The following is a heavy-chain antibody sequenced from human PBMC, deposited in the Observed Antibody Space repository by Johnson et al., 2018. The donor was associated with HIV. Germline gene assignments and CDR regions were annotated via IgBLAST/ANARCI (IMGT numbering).Heavy chain of an antibody. CDR3: AKDPPYSSGWPTDAFDI. J-gene: IGHJ3*02. Sequence: QLVESGGGLLHPGRSLRLSCAASGFTFDDYALHWVRQGPGKGLEWVSGISWNSGTIAYADSVKGRFTISRDNAKNSLFLQMNSLRAEDTAVYYCAKDPPYSSGWPTDAFDIWGQGTMVTVSS. CDR1: GFTFDDYA. V-gene: IGHV3-9*01. CDR2: ISWNSGTI. D-gene: IGHD6-19*01.